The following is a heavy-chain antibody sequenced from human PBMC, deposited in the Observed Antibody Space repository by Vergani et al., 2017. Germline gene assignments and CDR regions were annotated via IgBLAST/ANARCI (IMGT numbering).Heavy chain of an antibody. D-gene: IGHD5-18*01. CDR3: SRGRGYSFGYSDY. J-gene: IGHJ4*02. Sequence: EVQLVESGGGLVPPGRSLRLSCAASGFSFGDYAMTWVRQAPGKGLEWVAFIRNKAYGGTTEYAASGKGRFTISRDDSKRLTYLQLSGLKTEDTAVYFCSRGRGYSFGYSDYWGQGSLVTVS. V-gene: IGHV3-49*04. CDR2: IRNKAYGGTT. CDR1: GFSFGDYA.